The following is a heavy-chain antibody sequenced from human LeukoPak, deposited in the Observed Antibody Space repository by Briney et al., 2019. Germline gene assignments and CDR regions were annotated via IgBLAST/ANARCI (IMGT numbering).Heavy chain of an antibody. J-gene: IGHJ3*02. CDR3: ARVSSSSLAEDAFDI. V-gene: IGHV3-48*03. D-gene: IGHD6-6*01. Sequence: GGSLRLSCAASGFTFSSYEMNWVRQAPGKGLEWVSYISSSGSTIYYADSVKGRFTISRDNAKNSLYLQMNSLRAEDTAVYYCARVSSSSLAEDAFDIWGQGTMVTVSS. CDR1: GFTFSSYE. CDR2: ISSSGSTI.